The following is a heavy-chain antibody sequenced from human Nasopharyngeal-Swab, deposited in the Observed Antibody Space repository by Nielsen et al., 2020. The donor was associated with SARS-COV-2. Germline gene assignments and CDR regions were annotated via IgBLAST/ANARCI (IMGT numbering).Heavy chain of an antibody. Sequence: GESLKISCAASGFTFSSYGMHWVRPAPGKGLEWVAVIWYDGSNNYYADSVKGRFTISRDNSKNTLYLQMNSLRAEDTAVYYCARDSLIMIVVVGWAFDIWGQGTMVTVSS. V-gene: IGHV3-33*01. CDR3: ARDSLIMIVVVGWAFDI. CDR2: IWYDGSNN. J-gene: IGHJ3*02. CDR1: GFTFSSYG. D-gene: IGHD3-22*01.